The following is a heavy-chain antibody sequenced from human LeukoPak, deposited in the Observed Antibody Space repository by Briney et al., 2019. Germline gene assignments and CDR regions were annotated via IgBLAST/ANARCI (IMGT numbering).Heavy chain of an antibody. CDR3: AADHGYSFAH. V-gene: IGHV1-24*01. Sequence: ASVKVSCKLSGYTVTQLSMHWVRQAPGKGLEWMGGFIPEDGETVYAQRFQGRVTMTEDTSTDTVHMELSSLRSEDTAVYYCAADHGYSFAHWGQGTLVTVSS. CDR2: FIPEDGET. J-gene: IGHJ4*02. D-gene: IGHD5-18*01. CDR1: GYTVTQLS.